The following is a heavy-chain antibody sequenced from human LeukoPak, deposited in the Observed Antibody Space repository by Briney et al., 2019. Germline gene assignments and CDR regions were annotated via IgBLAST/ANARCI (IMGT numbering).Heavy chain of an antibody. J-gene: IGHJ4*02. CDR3: ARHRSGWLQSSFDY. Sequence: PSETLSLTCSVSGGSISSSSSYWGWIRQPPGKGLEWIGSIYSSGSSFDNPALKSRVTISVDTSKNQFSLKLSSVTAADTAVYYCARHRSGWLQSSFDYWGQGTLVTVSS. CDR2: IYSSGSS. CDR1: GGSISSSSSY. V-gene: IGHV4-39*01. D-gene: IGHD5-24*01.